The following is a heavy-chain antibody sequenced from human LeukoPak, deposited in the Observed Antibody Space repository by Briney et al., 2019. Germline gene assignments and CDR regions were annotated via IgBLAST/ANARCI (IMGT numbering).Heavy chain of an antibody. D-gene: IGHD1-14*01. CDR2: IYYSGIT. Sequence: SETLSLTCAVYGGSFSAYYWAWIRQPPGKGLGWIGSIYYSGITYYNPSLKSRVTISVDTSKNQFSLKLSSVTAADTAVYYCARAEYEAGIDYWGQGTVVTVSS. CDR3: ARAEYEAGIDY. CDR1: GGSFSAYY. J-gene: IGHJ4*02. V-gene: IGHV4-34*01.